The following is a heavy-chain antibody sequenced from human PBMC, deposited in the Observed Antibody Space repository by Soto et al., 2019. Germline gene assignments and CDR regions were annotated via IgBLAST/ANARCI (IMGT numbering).Heavy chain of an antibody. V-gene: IGHV4-59*01. CDR1: GGSINSYY. D-gene: IGHD1-26*01. J-gene: IGHJ4*02. Sequence: SKTLSLTCTVSGGSINSYYWSWIRQPPGKGLEWIGNIYSSGSTNYNPSLKTRVSISVDTSKNQLSLKLSSVTAADTAVYYCARDRWELGFDYWGQGTLVTVSS. CDR3: ARDRWELGFDY. CDR2: IYSSGST.